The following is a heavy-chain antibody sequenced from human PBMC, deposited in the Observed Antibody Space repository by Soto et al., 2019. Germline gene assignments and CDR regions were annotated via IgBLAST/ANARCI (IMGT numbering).Heavy chain of an antibody. CDR3: ARDQRFLVENYYGMDV. D-gene: IGHD3-3*01. CDR1: GFTFSSYA. V-gene: IGHV3-30-3*01. Sequence: GGSLRLSCAASGFTFSSYAMHWVRQAPGKGLEWVAVISYDGSNKYYADSVKGRFTISRDNSKNTLYLQMNGLRAEDTAVYYCARDQRFLVENYYGMDVWGQGTTVTVSS. CDR2: ISYDGSNK. J-gene: IGHJ6*02.